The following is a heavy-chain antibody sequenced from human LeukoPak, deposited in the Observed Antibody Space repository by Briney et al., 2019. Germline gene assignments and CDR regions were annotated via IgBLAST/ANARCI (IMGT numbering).Heavy chain of an antibody. CDR1: GYTFTSYD. J-gene: IGHJ4*02. D-gene: IGHD1-26*01. CDR3: AXLKVGATTMDY. V-gene: IGHV1-8*01. CDR2: MNPNSGNT. Sequence: ASVKVSCKASGYTFTSYDINWVRQATGQGLEWMGWMNPNSGNTGYAQKLQGRVTMTRNTSISTAYMELSSLRSEDTAVYYCAXLKVGATTMDYWGQGTLVTVSS.